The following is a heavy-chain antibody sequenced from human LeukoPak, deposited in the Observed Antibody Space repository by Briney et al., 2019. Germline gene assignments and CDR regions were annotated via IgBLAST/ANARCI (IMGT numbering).Heavy chain of an antibody. Sequence: SETLSLTCAAYGGSFGGYYWSWIRQPPGKGLEWIGEINHSGSTNYNPSLKSRVTISVDTSKNQFSLKLSSVTAADTAVYYCARDCSSTSCYFPWGQGTLVTVSS. J-gene: IGHJ5*02. CDR2: INHSGST. D-gene: IGHD2-2*01. V-gene: IGHV4-34*01. CDR1: GGSFGGYY. CDR3: ARDCSSTSCYFP.